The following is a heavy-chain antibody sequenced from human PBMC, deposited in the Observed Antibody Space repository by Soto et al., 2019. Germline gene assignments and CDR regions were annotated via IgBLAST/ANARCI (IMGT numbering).Heavy chain of an antibody. CDR2: INHSGST. CDR3: ASTWRPHWYFDL. Sequence: SETLSLTCAVYGGSFSGYYWSWIRQPPGKGLEWIGEINHSGSTNYNPSLKGRVTISVDTSKNQFSLKLSSVTAADTAVYYCASTWRPHWYFDLWGRGTLVTVSS. CDR1: GGSFSGYY. J-gene: IGHJ2*01. V-gene: IGHV4-34*01. D-gene: IGHD3-16*01.